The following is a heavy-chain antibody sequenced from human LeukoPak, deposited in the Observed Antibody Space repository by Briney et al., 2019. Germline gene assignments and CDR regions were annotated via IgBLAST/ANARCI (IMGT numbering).Heavy chain of an antibody. J-gene: IGHJ6*03. CDR1: GFTFSSYW. Sequence: GGSLRLSCAASGFTFSSYWMSWVRQAPGKGLEWVASIKQDGSEKYYVDSVKGRFTISRDNAKNSLYLQTNSLRAEDTAVYYCARFVSSGWYNYYYYYMDVWGKGTTVTVSS. D-gene: IGHD6-19*01. CDR2: IKQDGSEK. CDR3: ARFVSSGWYNYYYYYMDV. V-gene: IGHV3-7*01.